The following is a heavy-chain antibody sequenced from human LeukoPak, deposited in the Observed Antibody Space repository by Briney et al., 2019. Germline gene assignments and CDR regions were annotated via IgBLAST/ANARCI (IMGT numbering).Heavy chain of an antibody. Sequence: SETLSLTCAVYGGSFSGYYWSWIRQPPGKGLEWIGEINHSGSTNYNPSLKSRVTISVDTSKNQFSLKLSSVTAADTAVYYCARVPKYYDFWSGCTAKYMDVWGKGTTVTVSS. CDR3: ARVPKYYDFWSGCTAKYMDV. V-gene: IGHV4-34*01. CDR1: GGSFSGYY. CDR2: INHSGST. D-gene: IGHD3-3*01. J-gene: IGHJ6*03.